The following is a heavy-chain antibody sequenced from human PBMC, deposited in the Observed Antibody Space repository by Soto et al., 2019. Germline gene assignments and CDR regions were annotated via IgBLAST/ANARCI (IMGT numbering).Heavy chain of an antibody. J-gene: IGHJ3*02. CDR3: AKDQESYNWDDAFDI. V-gene: IGHV3-30*18. CDR2: ISYDGSNK. D-gene: IGHD1-1*01. CDR1: GFTFSSYG. Sequence: QVQLVESGGGVVQPGRSLRLSCAASGFTFSSYGMHWVRQAPGKGLEWVAVISYDGSNKYYADSVKGRFTISRDNYKNTLYLQMNSLRAEDTAVYYCAKDQESYNWDDAFDIWGQGTMVTVSS.